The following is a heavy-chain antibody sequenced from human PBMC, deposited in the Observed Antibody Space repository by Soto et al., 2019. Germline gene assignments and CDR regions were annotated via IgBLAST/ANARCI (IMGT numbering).Heavy chain of an antibody. J-gene: IGHJ5*02. V-gene: IGHV4-31*03. CDR2: IYYSGST. Sequence: LSLTCTVSGGSINSGGYYWSWIRQHPGKGLEWIGYIYYSGSTYYNPSLKSRVTISVDTSKNQFSLKLSFVTAADTAVYYCARESSDSKNWFAPWGQGTLVTVSS. CDR3: ARESSDSKNWFAP. D-gene: IGHD2-21*01. CDR1: GGSINSGGYY.